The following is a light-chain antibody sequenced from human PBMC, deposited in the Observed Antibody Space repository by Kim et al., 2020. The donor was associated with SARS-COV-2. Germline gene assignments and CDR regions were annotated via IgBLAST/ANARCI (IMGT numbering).Light chain of an antibody. CDR2: GAS. J-gene: IGKJ1*01. V-gene: IGKV3-20*01. CDR3: QQYGDSLRT. CDR1: RSISSSY. Sequence: EIVLTQSPDTLSLSPGERATLSCRASRSISSSYLAWYQQRPGQTLRLLISGASRRATGIPDRFSGSGSGTDFTLTISGLEPEDFAVYYCQQYGDSLRTFGQGTKVDI.